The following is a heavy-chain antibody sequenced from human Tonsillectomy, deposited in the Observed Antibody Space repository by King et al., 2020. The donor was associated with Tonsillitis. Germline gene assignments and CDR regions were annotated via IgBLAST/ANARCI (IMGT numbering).Heavy chain of an antibody. D-gene: IGHD3-22*01. CDR2: ISDDESNK. J-gene: IGHJ5*02. CDR1: GFTFSNYG. Sequence: VQLVESGGGVVQPGRSLRLSCAASGFTFSNYGMHWVRQAPGKGLEWVAVISDDESNKFYADSVEGRFTISRDNSKNTMYLQMNSLRAEDTAVYYCARSARYYDSSGYSYWFAPWGQGTLVTVSS. CDR3: ARSARYYDSSGYSYWFAP. V-gene: IGHV3-33*05.